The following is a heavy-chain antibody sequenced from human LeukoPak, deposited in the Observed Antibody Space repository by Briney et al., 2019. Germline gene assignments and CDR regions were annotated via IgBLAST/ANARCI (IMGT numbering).Heavy chain of an antibody. CDR1: GFTFSKSW. J-gene: IGHJ3*02. Sequence: GGSLRLSCAASGFTFSKSWMSWVRQAPGKGLEWVANINDDGSEKYYVDSVKGRFTFSRDNAKNSLYLQMNSLRAADTAMYYCARHGDWAFDIRGQGTLVTVSS. V-gene: IGHV3-7*05. CDR3: ARHGDWAFDI. D-gene: IGHD2-21*02. CDR2: INDDGSEK.